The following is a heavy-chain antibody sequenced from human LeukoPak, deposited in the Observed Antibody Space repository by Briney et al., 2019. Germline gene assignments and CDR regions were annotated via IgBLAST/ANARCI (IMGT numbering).Heavy chain of an antibody. CDR3: ARDHRYAFDN. D-gene: IGHD5-12*01. V-gene: IGHV3-48*01. J-gene: IGHJ4*01. CDR2: IGISSGNT. Sequence: GALRLSCAASGFNFIDYSMNWVRQAPGKGLEWISYIGISSGNTKYADSVKGRFTISRDKARNSLYLQMNSLRVEDTAVYYCARDHRYAFDNWGHGTLVTVSS. CDR1: GFNFIDYS.